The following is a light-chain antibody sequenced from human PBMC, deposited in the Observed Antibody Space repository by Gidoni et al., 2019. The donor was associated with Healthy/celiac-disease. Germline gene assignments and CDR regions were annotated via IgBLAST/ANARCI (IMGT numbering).Light chain of an antibody. CDR1: QSISSN. Sequence: EIVMTQSPATLSVSPGERATLSCRASQSISSNLAWYQQKPGQAPKLLIYGASTRDTGIPARFSGSGSGTDFTLTISSLQSEDFAVYYCQQYNNWPLAFGQXTKVEIK. J-gene: IGKJ1*01. CDR3: QQYNNWPLA. V-gene: IGKV3-15*01. CDR2: GAS.